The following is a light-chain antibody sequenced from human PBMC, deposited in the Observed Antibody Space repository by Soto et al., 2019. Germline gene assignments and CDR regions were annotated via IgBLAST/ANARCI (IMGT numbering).Light chain of an antibody. J-gene: IGLJ1*01. CDR2: EVT. CDR1: SSDIGSYNL. V-gene: IGLV2-23*02. Sequence: QSALTQPASVSGSPGEWITISCTGTSSDIGSYNLVSWYQQHPGRAPKLIIYEVTERPSGVSNRFSGSKSGNLASLTISGLQAEDEADYYCCSYAGSSTMDVFGAGTKVTVL. CDR3: CSYAGSSTMDV.